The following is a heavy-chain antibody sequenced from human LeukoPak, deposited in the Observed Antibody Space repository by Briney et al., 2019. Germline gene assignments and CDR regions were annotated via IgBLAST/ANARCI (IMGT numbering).Heavy chain of an antibody. J-gene: IGHJ4*02. Sequence: GGSLRLSCTASGFAFSTYTMNWIRQAPGEGLEWVSGIYGNGYEAFYADSVKGRFTISRDISKNTLYLQMNSLRAEDTAVYYCARDRTRDGYNQGRVFDYWGQGTLVTVSS. CDR3: ARDRTRDGYNQGRVFDY. CDR1: GFAFSTYT. D-gene: IGHD5-24*01. V-gene: IGHV3-NL1*01. CDR2: IYGNGYEA.